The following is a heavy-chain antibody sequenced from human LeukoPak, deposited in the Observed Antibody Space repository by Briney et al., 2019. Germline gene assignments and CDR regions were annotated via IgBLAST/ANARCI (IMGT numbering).Heavy chain of an antibody. V-gene: IGHV4-61*02. CDR3: AREIVAGLGVSFDI. CDR2: IYTSGST. CDR1: GNSISSGDNY. Sequence: PSETLSLTCTVSGNSISSGDNYWSWIRQPAGKGLEWIGRIYTSGSTNYNPSLKSRVTISGDTSKNQFSLRLSSVTAADTAVYYCAREIVAGLGVSFDIWGQGTMVTVSS. D-gene: IGHD6-19*01. J-gene: IGHJ3*02.